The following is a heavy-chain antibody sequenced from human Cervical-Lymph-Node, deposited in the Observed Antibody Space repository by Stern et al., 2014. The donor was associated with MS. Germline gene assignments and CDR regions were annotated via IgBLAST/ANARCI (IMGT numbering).Heavy chain of an antibody. V-gene: IGHV1-46*01. CDR1: PYTFSNYF. J-gene: IGHJ4*02. CDR2: INPPGTHA. D-gene: IGHD1-26*01. CDR3: ARELGDTYFFDF. Sequence: QVQLVQSGAEVKKPGASVKVSCKASPYTFSNYFMHWVRQAPGQGLEWMGLINPPGTHARYPQKFQGRVAITKDASTSAVSMELSSLTSQDTALYYCARELGDTYFFDFWGQGTLVTVSS.